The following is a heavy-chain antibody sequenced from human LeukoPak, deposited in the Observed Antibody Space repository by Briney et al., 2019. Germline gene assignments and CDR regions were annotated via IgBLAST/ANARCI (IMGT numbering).Heavy chain of an antibody. CDR3: ARGPYYDFWSGYPYYFDY. V-gene: IGHV4-34*01. D-gene: IGHD3-3*01. CDR1: GGSFSGYY. Sequence: PSGTLSLTCAVYGGSFSGYYWSWIRQPPGKGLEWIGEINHSGSTNYNPSLKSRVTISVDTSKNQFSLKLSSVTAADTAVYYCARGPYYDFWSGYPYYFDYWGQGTLVTVSS. J-gene: IGHJ4*02. CDR2: INHSGST.